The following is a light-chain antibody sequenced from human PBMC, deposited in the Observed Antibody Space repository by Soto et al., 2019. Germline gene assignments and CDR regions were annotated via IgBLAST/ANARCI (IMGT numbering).Light chain of an antibody. CDR2: VAS. CDR3: QQYSNWPLT. J-gene: IGKJ1*01. V-gene: IGKV1-6*01. Sequence: IQMTQSASYMSASVAARVTITCRASQGIGDELGWYQQKAGKAPKRLISVASRLQSGVPSRFSGSGSGTDFTLTISSLQLEDLAVYWCQQYSNWPLTFGHGTKVDIK. CDR1: QGIGDE.